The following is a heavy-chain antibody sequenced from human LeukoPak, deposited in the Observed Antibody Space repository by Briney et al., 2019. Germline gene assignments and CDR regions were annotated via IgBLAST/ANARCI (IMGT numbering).Heavy chain of an antibody. CDR2: MNPNSGNT. J-gene: IGHJ5*02. CDR3: ARGEEWLLDWFDP. D-gene: IGHD6-19*01. CDR1: GYTFTSYG. V-gene: IGHV1-8*02. Sequence: ASVKVSCKASGYTFTSYGISWVRQATGQGLEWMGWMNPNSGNTGYAQKFQGRVTMTRNTSISTAYMELSSLRSEDTAVYYCARGEEWLLDWFDPWGQGTLVTVSS.